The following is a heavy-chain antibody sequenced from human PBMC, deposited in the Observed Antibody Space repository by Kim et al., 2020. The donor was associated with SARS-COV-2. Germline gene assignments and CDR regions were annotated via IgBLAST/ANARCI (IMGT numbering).Heavy chain of an antibody. V-gene: IGHV1-18*01. CDR3: ARGFMITFVGVIALAYYFYY. Sequence: ASVKVSCKASGYTFTSYGISWVRQAPGQGLEWMGWISAYNGNTNYAQKLQGRVTMTPDTSTSTAYMELRSLRSDDTAVYYCARGFMITFVGVIALAYYFYYWGQGTLVTVSS. CDR1: GYTFTSYG. D-gene: IGHD3-16*02. J-gene: IGHJ4*02. CDR2: ISAYNGNT.